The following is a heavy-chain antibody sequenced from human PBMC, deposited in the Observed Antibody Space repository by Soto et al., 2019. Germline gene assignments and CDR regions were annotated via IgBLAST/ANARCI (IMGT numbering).Heavy chain of an antibody. CDR3: ARGVVGASTGFQH. Sequence: SETLSLTCTVSGGSISSFHWSWIRQPPGKGLEWIGFISNSGSTNYNPSLKSRVTISLDTSKNQFSLKLSSVSAADTAVYYCARGVVGASTGFQHWGQGTLVTVSS. CDR1: GGSISSFH. J-gene: IGHJ1*01. V-gene: IGHV4-59*01. D-gene: IGHD1-26*01. CDR2: ISNSGST.